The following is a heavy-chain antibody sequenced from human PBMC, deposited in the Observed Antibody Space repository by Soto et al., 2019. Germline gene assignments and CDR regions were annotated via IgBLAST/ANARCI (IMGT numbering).Heavy chain of an antibody. J-gene: IGHJ5*02. CDR2: ISGGGDRI. D-gene: IGHD6-13*01. CDR3: ARRGRVGWASIAAADNWFDP. CDR1: GGNFISHA. Sequence: PGGSLRLSSAASGGNFISHALSWVRQAPGKGLEWVSAISGGGDRIYSADSVKGRFTISRDNSKNTLYLQMNSLRAEDTAVYYCARRGRVGWASIAAADNWFDPWGQGTLVTVSS. V-gene: IGHV3-23*01.